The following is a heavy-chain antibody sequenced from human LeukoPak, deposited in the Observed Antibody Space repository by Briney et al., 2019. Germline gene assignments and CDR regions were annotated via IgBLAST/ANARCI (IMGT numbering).Heavy chain of an antibody. CDR3: ARGYCSGGSCYPAPFDY. CDR2: MYPGDSDI. Sequence: GESLKISCKGSGYNFHKYWIGWVRQMPGKGLEWMGIMYPGDSDIRYSPSFEGQVTISADKSSGTAYLQWSSLKASDTAIYYCARGYCSGGSCYPAPFDYWGQGTLVTVSS. J-gene: IGHJ4*02. CDR1: GYNFHKYW. D-gene: IGHD2-15*01. V-gene: IGHV5-51*01.